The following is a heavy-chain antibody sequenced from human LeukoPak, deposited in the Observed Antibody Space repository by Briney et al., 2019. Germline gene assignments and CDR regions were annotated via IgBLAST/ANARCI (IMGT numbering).Heavy chain of an antibody. D-gene: IGHD6-6*01. CDR3: ATIEYSSSSRAFDI. J-gene: IGHJ3*02. Sequence: ATVKISCKVSGYTFTDYYMHWVQQAPGKGLEWMGLVDPEDGETIYAEKFQGRVTITADTSTDTACMELSSLRSEDTAVYYCATIEYSSSSRAFDIWGQGTMVTVSS. CDR2: VDPEDGET. CDR1: GYTFTDYY. V-gene: IGHV1-69-2*01.